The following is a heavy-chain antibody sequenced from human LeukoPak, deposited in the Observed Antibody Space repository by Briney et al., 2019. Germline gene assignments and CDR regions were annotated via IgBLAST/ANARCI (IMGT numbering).Heavy chain of an antibody. D-gene: IGHD3-10*01. CDR1: GGSISSGGYY. CDR3: ARVVPAGNLFHYYYYMDV. Sequence: PSETLSLTCTVSGGSISSGGYYWSWIRQHPGKGLEWIGHIYYSGSTYYNPSLKSRVTISVDTSKNQFSLKLSSVTAADTAVYYCARVVPAGNLFHYYYYMDVWGKGTTVTVSS. J-gene: IGHJ6*03. CDR2: IYYSGST. V-gene: IGHV4-31*03.